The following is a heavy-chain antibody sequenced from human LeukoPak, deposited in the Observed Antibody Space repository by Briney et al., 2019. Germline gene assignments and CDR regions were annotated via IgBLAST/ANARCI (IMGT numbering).Heavy chain of an antibody. CDR1: GYTFTSYD. CDR3: ARVIYDSSGYYIDY. J-gene: IGHJ4*02. V-gene: IGHV1-8*01. D-gene: IGHD3-22*01. CDR2: MNPNSGNT. Sequence: ASVTVSCKASGYTFTSYDINWVRQATGQGLEWMGWMNPNSGNTGYAQKFQGRVTMTRNTSISTAYMELSSLRSEDTAVYYCARVIYDSSGYYIDYWGQGTLVTVSS.